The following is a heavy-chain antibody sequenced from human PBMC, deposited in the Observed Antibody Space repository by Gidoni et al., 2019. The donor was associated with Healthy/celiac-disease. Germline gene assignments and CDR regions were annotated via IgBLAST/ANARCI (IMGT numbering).Heavy chain of an antibody. V-gene: IGHV3-30*18. CDR3: AKDRGGVVRGIILTYYFDS. CDR2: ISYDGSNK. J-gene: IGHJ4*02. Sequence: QVQLVESGGGVVQPGRSLRLSCAASGFTFSNYGVHWVRQAPGKGLEWVAVISYDGSNKYYADSVKGRFTISRDNSKNTLYLQVSSLRAEDTAVYYCAKDRGGVVRGIILTYYFDSWGQGTLVTVSS. D-gene: IGHD3-10*01. CDR1: GFTFSNYG.